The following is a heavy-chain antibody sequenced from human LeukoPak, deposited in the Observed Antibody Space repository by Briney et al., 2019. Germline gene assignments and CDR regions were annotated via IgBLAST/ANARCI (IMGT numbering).Heavy chain of an antibody. D-gene: IGHD1-26*01. J-gene: IGHJ6*03. CDR1: GFTFSNYN. Sequence: GGSLRLSCAASGFTFSNYNMNWVRQAPGKAMDWVSSITSSGTYIFYADSVKGRFTISRDNSKNSLYLQMDSLGPEDTAVYYCARDPYSGNYGNDYYYYMDVWGKGTTVTISS. CDR3: ARDPYSGNYGNDYYYYMDV. CDR2: ITSSGTYI. V-gene: IGHV3-21*01.